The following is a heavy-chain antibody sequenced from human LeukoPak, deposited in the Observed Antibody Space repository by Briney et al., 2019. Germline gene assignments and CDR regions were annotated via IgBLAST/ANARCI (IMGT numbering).Heavy chain of an antibody. CDR1: GYTFTGYY. CDR2: INPNSGGT. V-gene: IGHV1-2*02. Sequence: ASVKVSCKASGYTFTGYYIHWVRQAPGQGLEWMGWINPNSGGTDYSQKFQGRVTMTRDTSISTAYMELSGLRSDDTAVYYCARARITGTTFSYWGQGTLVTVSS. J-gene: IGHJ4*02. D-gene: IGHD1-7*01. CDR3: ARARITGTTFSY.